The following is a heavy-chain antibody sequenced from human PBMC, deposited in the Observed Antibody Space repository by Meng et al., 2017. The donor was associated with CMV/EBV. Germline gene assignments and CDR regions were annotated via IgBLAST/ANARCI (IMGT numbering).Heavy chain of an antibody. J-gene: IGHJ5*02. CDR1: GGSISSYY. Sequence: SETLSLTCTAPGGSISSYYWSWIRQPPAKGLEWIRYIYYSGGTNYNPSLKSRVTISVDTSKNQFSLKLSSVSAADTGVYYCAWGYQLPGWFDPWGQGTLVTVSS. CDR3: AWGYQLPGWFDP. V-gene: IGHV4-59*01. CDR2: IYYSGGT. D-gene: IGHD2-2*01.